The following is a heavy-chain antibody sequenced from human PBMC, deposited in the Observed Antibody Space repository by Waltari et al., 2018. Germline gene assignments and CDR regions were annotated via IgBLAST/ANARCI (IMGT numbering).Heavy chain of an antibody. CDR2: IIPIFGTA. V-gene: IGHV1-69*13. D-gene: IGHD3-3*01. J-gene: IGHJ4*02. Sequence: QVQLVQSGAEVKKPGSSVKVSCKASGGTFSSYAISWVRQAPGHGLEGMGRIIPIFGTANYAQKFQGRVTITAEKSTSTAYMELSSLRSEDTAVYYCTRDQFRFLGGLDYWGQGTLVTVSS. CDR1: GGTFSSYA. CDR3: TRDQFRFLGGLDY.